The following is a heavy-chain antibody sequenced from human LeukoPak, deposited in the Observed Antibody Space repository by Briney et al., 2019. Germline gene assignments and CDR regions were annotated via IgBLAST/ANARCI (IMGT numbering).Heavy chain of an antibody. J-gene: IGHJ4*02. CDR3: ARRAAASSQDLDY. CDR1: GYSFPTYW. D-gene: IGHD6-13*01. Sequence: GESLKISCKGSGYSFPTYWIGWVRQMPGKGLEWVGIIYPGDSDTRYSPSFQGQVTISADKSISTAYLQWSSLKASDTAMYYCARRAAASSQDLDYWGQGTLVTVSS. V-gene: IGHV5-51*01. CDR2: IYPGDSDT.